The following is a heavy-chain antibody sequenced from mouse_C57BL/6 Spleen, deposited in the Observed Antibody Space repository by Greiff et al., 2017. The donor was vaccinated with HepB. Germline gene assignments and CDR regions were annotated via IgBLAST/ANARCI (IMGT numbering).Heavy chain of an antibody. J-gene: IGHJ3*01. Sequence: VQLQQSGPELVKPGASVKISCKASGYAFSSSWMNWVKQRPGKGLEWIGRIYPGDGDTNYNGKFKGKATLTADKSSSTAYMQLSSLTSEDSAVYFCTRGAQATLFAYWGQGTLVTVSA. CDR1: GYAFSSSW. V-gene: IGHV1-82*01. D-gene: IGHD3-2*02. CDR2: IYPGDGDT. CDR3: TRGAQATLFAY.